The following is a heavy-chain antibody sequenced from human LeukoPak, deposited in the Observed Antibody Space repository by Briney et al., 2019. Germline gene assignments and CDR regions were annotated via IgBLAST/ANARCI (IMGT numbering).Heavy chain of an antibody. J-gene: IGHJ2*01. Sequence: GGSLRLSCAASGFTFSSYSMNWVRQAPGKGLEWVSYISSSSSTIYYADSVKGRFTISRDNAKNSLYLQMNSLRAEDTAVYYCARVEAAAYCWYFDLWGRGTLVTVSS. CDR3: ARVEAAAYCWYFDL. CDR2: ISSSSSTI. CDR1: GFTFSSYS. D-gene: IGHD6-13*01. V-gene: IGHV3-48*04.